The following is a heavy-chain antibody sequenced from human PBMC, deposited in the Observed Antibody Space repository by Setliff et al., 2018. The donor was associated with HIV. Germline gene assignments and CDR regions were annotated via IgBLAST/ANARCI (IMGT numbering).Heavy chain of an antibody. CDR3: ARLGMVDDFDY. CDR1: GGSFSDNY. CDR2: INHSGRT. Sequence: SETLSLTCAVYGGSFSDNYWSWIRQSPGKGLEWIGEINHSGRTKYSPSLRSRVSISVDTSKNHFSLKLRSVTAADTAVYYCARLGMVDDFDYWGQGTRVTVSS. V-gene: IGHV4-34*01. D-gene: IGHD3-3*01. J-gene: IGHJ4*02.